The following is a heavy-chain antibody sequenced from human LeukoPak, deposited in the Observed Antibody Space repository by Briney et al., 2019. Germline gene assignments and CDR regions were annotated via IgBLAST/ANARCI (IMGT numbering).Heavy chain of an antibody. V-gene: IGHV3-30*18. J-gene: IGHJ4*02. CDR1: EFTFSSHG. CDR2: ISYDGSNK. Sequence: GRSLRLSCAASEFTFSSHGMHWVRQAPGKGLEWVAVISYDGSNKYYADSVKGRFTISRDNSKNTLYLQMNSLRAEDTAVYHCAKDGRSYSSGWPPFDYWGQGALVTVSS. CDR3: AKDGRSYSSGWPPFDY. D-gene: IGHD6-19*01.